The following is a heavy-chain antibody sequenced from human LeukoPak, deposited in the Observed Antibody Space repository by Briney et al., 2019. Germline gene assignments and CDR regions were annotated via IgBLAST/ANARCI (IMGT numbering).Heavy chain of an antibody. CDR3: ARVSGWYWFDN. J-gene: IGHJ4*02. CDR2: ISSNGRIT. CDR1: GFTFGTYA. Sequence: GESLKISCAASGFTFGTYAMHWVRQAPGKGLEYVSAISSNGRITYYADSVKGRFTISRDNSKNILYLQMGSLRTEDTAVYYCARVSGWYWFDNWGQGTLVTVSS. V-gene: IGHV3-64*02. D-gene: IGHD6-19*01.